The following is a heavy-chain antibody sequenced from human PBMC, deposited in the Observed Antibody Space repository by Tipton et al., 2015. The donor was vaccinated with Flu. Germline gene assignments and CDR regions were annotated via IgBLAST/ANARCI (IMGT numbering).Heavy chain of an antibody. J-gene: IGHJ6*04. V-gene: IGHV4-39*07. CDR1: GDSISTTIYY. Sequence: TLSLTCTVSGDSISTTIYYWGWVRQPPGKGLEWIGSIYYSGTTYYNPSLKSRVTISVDSSKNEFSLTLASLTAADTAVYYCARDLWNDRRAYYYYGVDVWGKGP. CDR2: IYYSGTT. D-gene: IGHD1-1*01. CDR3: ARDLWNDRRAYYYYGVDV.